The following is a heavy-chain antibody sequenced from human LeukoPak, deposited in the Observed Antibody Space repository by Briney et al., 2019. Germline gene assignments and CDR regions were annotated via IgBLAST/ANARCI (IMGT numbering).Heavy chain of an antibody. Sequence: GGSLRLSCEASGFTFSSYGMHWVRQAPGKGLEWVAVISYDGSNKYYADSVKGRFTISRDNSKNTLYLQMNSLRDEDTAVYYCAKRGVEMATIYYMDVWGKGTAVT. D-gene: IGHD5-24*01. CDR3: AKRGVEMATIYYMDV. J-gene: IGHJ6*03. V-gene: IGHV3-30*19. CDR2: ISYDGSNK. CDR1: GFTFSSYG.